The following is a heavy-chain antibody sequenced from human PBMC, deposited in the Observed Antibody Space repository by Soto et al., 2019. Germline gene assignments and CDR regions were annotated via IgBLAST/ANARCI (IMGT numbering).Heavy chain of an antibody. Sequence: QVQLVQSGAEVKKPGASVKVSCTASGYRVLSYGFSWVRQAPGQGLEWMGYINTETGNTFYAQRLQGRVTMTTNTSTNTAYMELRRLTSDYTAVYFCVRDRPNSNLDFWGQGTLITISS. CDR2: INTETGNT. CDR3: VRDRPNSNLDF. J-gene: IGHJ4*02. V-gene: IGHV1-18*01. CDR1: GYRVLSYG. D-gene: IGHD2-8*01.